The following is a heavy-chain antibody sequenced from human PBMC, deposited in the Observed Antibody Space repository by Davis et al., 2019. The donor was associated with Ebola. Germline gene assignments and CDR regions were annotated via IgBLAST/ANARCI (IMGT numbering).Heavy chain of an antibody. CDR1: AGSFSDYY. Sequence: MPSETLSLTCAVYAGSFSDYYWNWIRQPPGKGLEWIGEINHSGSTNYNPSLKSRVTISVDTSKNQFSLKLSSVTAADTAVYYCARVGSSTSLDYWGQGTLVTVSS. J-gene: IGHJ4*02. CDR2: INHSGST. V-gene: IGHV4-34*01. CDR3: ARVGSSTSLDY. D-gene: IGHD2-2*01.